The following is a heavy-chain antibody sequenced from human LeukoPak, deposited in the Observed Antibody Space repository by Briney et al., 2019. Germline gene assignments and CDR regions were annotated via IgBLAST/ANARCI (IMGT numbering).Heavy chain of an antibody. J-gene: IGHJ4*02. Sequence: VSVKVSCKASGYTFTNYDINWVRQATGQGREWMGWINPNSGGTNYAQKFQGVTMTRDTSISTAYMELRRLRSDDTAVYYCARGETAYYGSGKYFDYWGQGTLVTVSS. CDR3: ARGETAYYGSGKYFDY. CDR2: INPNSGGT. D-gene: IGHD3-10*01. V-gene: IGHV1-2*02. CDR1: GYTFTNYD.